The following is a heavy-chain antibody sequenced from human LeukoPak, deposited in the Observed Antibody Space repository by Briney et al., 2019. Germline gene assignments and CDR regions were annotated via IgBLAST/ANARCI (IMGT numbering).Heavy chain of an antibody. J-gene: IGHJ4*02. CDR3: ARGAYYYDSSGDFDY. CDR2: ISPSTGYT. V-gene: IGHV3-21*05. CDR1: GFTFSSYD. Sequence: PGRSLRLSCAASGFTFSSYDMHWVRQAPGKGLEWVSHISPSTGYTNYADSVKGRFTISRDNAKNSLYLQMSSLRAEDTAVYYCARGAYYYDSSGDFDYWGQGTLVTVSS. D-gene: IGHD3-22*01.